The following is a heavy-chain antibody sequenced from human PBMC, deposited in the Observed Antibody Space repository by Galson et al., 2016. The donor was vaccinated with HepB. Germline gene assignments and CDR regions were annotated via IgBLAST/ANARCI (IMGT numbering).Heavy chain of an antibody. CDR1: GGTFSSYA. Sequence: SVKVCCKASGGTFSSYAISWVRQAPGQGLECMGGIIPIFGAANYAQKFQGRVTITADESTSTAYMELSSLRSEDTAVYYCASASRYGSGSYYGEDYYYGMDVWGQGTTVAVSS. D-gene: IGHD3-10*01. J-gene: IGHJ6*02. V-gene: IGHV1-69*13. CDR2: IIPIFGAA. CDR3: ASASRYGSGSYYGEDYYYGMDV.